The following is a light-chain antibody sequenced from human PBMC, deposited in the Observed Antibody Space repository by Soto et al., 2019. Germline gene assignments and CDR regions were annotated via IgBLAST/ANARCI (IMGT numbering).Light chain of an antibody. CDR1: QDIGND. CDR3: LQDYNYPRT. J-gene: IGKJ1*01. Sequence: IQMTQSPSSMSASVGDRVTITCRASQDIGNDLGWYQQKPGKAPRLLISTASTLESGVPARFSGSVSGTHFILTISSLQPEDFATYFCLQDYNYPRTFGQGTQVEI. CDR2: TAS. V-gene: IGKV1-6*01.